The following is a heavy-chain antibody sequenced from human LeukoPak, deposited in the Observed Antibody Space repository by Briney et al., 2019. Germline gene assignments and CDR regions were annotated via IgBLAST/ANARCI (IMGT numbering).Heavy chain of an antibody. CDR1: GYTFTSYG. J-gene: IGHJ4*02. Sequence: ASVKVSCKASGYTFTSYGISWVRQAPGQGLEWMGWISAYNGNTNYAQELQGRVTMTTDTSTSTAYMELRSLRSDDTAVYYCARRRGSGTKYYFDYWGQGTLVTVSS. CDR3: ARRRGSGTKYYFDY. D-gene: IGHD3-10*01. V-gene: IGHV1-18*01. CDR2: ISAYNGNT.